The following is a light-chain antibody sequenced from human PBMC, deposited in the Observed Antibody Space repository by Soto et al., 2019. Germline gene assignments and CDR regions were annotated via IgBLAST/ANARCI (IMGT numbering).Light chain of an antibody. V-gene: IGKV3-15*01. CDR1: QRVSSN. CDR3: QQYNRWPPLT. J-gene: IGKJ4*01. Sequence: EIVMTQSPATLSVSPGERATLSCRASQRVSSNLAWYQQKPGQAPRLLIYGASTRATGIPARFSGSGSGTEFTLTISSLQSEDFEVYYCQQYNRWPPLTFGGGTKVEIK. CDR2: GAS.